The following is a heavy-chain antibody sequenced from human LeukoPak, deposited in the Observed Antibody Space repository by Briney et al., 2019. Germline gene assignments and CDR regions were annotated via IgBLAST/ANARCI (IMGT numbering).Heavy chain of an antibody. Sequence: GGSLRLSCAASGFAFSSYDMNWVRQAPGKGLEWVSCFKSSRYIYYADSVRGRFTISRDNAKNSLYLQMNSLRAEDTAVYYCARELPLTIFGGANGMDVWGQGTTVIVSS. CDR2: FKSSRYI. CDR1: GFAFSSYD. V-gene: IGHV3-21*01. J-gene: IGHJ6*02. CDR3: ARELPLTIFGGANGMDV. D-gene: IGHD3-3*01.